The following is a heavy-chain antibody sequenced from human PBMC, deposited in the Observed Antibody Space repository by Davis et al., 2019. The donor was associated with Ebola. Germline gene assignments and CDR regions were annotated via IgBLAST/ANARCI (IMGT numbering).Heavy chain of an antibody. CDR3: ALNAPIAVAGTGYFDY. Sequence: SGPTLVKPTQTITLTCTFSGFSLSTSGVGVGWIRQPPGKALEWLALIYWDDDKRYSPSLKSRLTITKDTSKNQVVLTMTNMDPVDTATYYCALNAPIAVAGTGYFDYWGQGTLVTVSS. J-gene: IGHJ4*02. D-gene: IGHD6-19*01. CDR1: GFSLSTSGVG. V-gene: IGHV2-5*02. CDR2: IYWDDDK.